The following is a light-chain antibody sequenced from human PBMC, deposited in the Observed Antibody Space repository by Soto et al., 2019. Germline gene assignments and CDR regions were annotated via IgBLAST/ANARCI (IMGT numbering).Light chain of an antibody. CDR3: QHYNSYSEA. V-gene: IGKV1-5*03. J-gene: IGKJ1*01. Sequence: DIQMTQSPSTLSGSVGDRVTIACRASQTISSWLAGYQQKPGKAPKLLIYKASTLKSGVPSRLSGSGSGTEFTLTTSSLQPDDFATYYCQHYNSYSEAFGQGTRVDTK. CDR1: QTISSW. CDR2: KAS.